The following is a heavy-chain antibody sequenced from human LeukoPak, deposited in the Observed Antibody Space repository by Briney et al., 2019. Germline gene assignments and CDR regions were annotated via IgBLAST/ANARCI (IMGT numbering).Heavy chain of an antibody. V-gene: IGHV3-30*04. Sequence: GGSLRLSCAASGFTVSTYAMYWVRQAPGKGLEWVAASSYDASSKYYADSVKGRFSISRDSSKNTLYAHLNRLRAEDTAIYYCARVHSGTYFYPPDYWGQGILVTVSS. CDR1: GFTVSTYA. J-gene: IGHJ4*02. CDR2: SSYDASSK. CDR3: ARVHSGTYFYPPDY. D-gene: IGHD1-26*01.